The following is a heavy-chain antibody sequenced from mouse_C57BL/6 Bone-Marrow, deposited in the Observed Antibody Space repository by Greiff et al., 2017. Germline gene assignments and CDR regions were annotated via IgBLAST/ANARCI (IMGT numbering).Heavy chain of an antibody. CDR1: GYTFTSYW. J-gene: IGHJ2*01. V-gene: IGHV1-52*01. Sequence: QVQLQQPGAELVRPGSSVKLSCKASGYTFTSYWMHWVKQRPIQGLEWIGNIDPSDSETHYNQKFKDKATLTVDKSSSTAYMQLSSLTSADSAVYYCARTFYYYGFYFDYWGQGTTLTVSS. CDR3: ARTFYYYGFYFDY. D-gene: IGHD1-1*01. CDR2: IDPSDSET.